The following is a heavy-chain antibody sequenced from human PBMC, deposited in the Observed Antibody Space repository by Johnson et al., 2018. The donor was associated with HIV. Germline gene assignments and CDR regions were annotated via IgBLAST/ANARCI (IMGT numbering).Heavy chain of an antibody. CDR2: IKRKSDGGTT. J-gene: IGHJ3*02. CDR1: EFTLSNAW. Sequence: VQLVESGGGLVKPGGSLRLSCAASEFTLSNAWMSWVRQVPGKGLEWVGRIKRKSDGGTTEYAAPVKGRFRISRDDSKNTLYLQMNSLRAEDTAVYYCASELGIRLDAFDIWGQGTMVTVSS. V-gene: IGHV3-15*01. D-gene: IGHD7-27*01. CDR3: ASELGIRLDAFDI.